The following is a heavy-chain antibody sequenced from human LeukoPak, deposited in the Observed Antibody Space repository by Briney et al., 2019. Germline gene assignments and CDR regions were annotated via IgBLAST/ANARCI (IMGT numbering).Heavy chain of an antibody. D-gene: IGHD2-8*01. CDR1: GYTFTSYG. Sequence: ASVKVSCKASGYTFTSYGISWVRQAPGQGLEWMGWISAYNGKTNYAQKLQGRVTMTTDTSTSTAYMELRSLRSDDTAVYYCARDTESPLGYCTNGVCLGGYWGQGTLVTVSS. CDR3: ARDTESPLGYCTNGVCLGGY. J-gene: IGHJ4*02. V-gene: IGHV1-18*01. CDR2: ISAYNGKT.